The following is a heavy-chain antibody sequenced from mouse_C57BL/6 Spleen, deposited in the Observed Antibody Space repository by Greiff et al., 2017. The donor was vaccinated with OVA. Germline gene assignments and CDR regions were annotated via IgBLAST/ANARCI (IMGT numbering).Heavy chain of an antibody. CDR1: GFNIKNDY. J-gene: IGHJ2*01. D-gene: IGHD2-12*01. CDR3: TTGYSGY. Sequence: EVQLQQSGAELVRPGASVKLSCTASGFNIKNDYMHWVKQTPEQGLEWIGWIDPENGDTEYASKFQGKVTISADTSSNTAYLQLSSLTSEDTAVYYCTTGYSGYWGQGTTLTVSS. CDR2: IDPENGDT. V-gene: IGHV14-4*01.